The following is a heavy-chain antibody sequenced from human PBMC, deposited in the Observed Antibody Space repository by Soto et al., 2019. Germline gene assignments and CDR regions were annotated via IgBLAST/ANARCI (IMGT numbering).Heavy chain of an antibody. D-gene: IGHD3-3*01. Sequence: GGSLRLSCAASGFTFSDYYMSWIRQAPGKGLEWVSYISSSGSTIYYADSVKGRFTISRDNAKNALYLQMNSLRAEDTAVYYCARVLSSGITIFGVVTDRLDYWGQGTLVTVSS. V-gene: IGHV3-11*01. CDR3: ARVLSSGITIFGVVTDRLDY. CDR1: GFTFSDYY. J-gene: IGHJ4*02. CDR2: ISSSGSTI.